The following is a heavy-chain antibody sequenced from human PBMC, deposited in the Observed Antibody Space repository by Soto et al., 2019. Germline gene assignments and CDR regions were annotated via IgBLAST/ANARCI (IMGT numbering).Heavy chain of an antibody. J-gene: IGHJ4*02. Sequence: QVQLVQSRAEVKKPGASVKVSCKASGYTFSSYGIIWVRQAPGQGLEWMGWISGYNHNTHYAQNLQGRVTMTTDTSTSTAYMELRRLKSDDTAVYFCARGGLGWEPSDHWGQGTLVTVSS. V-gene: IGHV1-18*01. CDR1: GYTFSSYG. CDR2: ISGYNHNT. D-gene: IGHD1-1*01. CDR3: ARGGLGWEPSDH.